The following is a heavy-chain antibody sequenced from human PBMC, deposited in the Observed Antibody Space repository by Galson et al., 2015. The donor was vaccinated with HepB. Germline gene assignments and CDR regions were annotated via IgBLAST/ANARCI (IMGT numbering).Heavy chain of an antibody. V-gene: IGHV6-1*01. Sequence: AISGDSVSSNSAAWNWIRQSPSRGLEWLGRTYYRSKWYNDYAVSVKSRITINPDTSKNQFSLQLNPVTPEDTAVYYCARVFSSRGPYYYYGMDVWGQGTTVTVSS. CDR3: ARVFSSRGPYYYYGMDV. J-gene: IGHJ6*02. CDR1: GDSVSSNSAA. CDR2: TYYRSKWYN. D-gene: IGHD6-6*01.